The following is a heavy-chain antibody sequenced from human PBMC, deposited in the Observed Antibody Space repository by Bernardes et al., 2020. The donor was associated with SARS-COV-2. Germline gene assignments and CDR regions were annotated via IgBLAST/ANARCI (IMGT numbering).Heavy chain of an antibody. V-gene: IGHV3-11*01. CDR1: GFTFSDNY. CDR2: ISSGGSNL. D-gene: IGHD2-15*01. Sequence: GGSLRLSCAASGFTFSDNYMSWIRLAPGKGLEWVSYISSGGSNLYYADSVKGRFTISRDNPKNSLYLQMNSLRAEDTAVYYCARHLRYCSGGGCYYSGVDVWGQGTTVTVSS. J-gene: IGHJ6*02. CDR3: ARHLRYCSGGGCYYSGVDV.